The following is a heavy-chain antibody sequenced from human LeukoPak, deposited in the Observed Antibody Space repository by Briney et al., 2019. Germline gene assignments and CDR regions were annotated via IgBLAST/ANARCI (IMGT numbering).Heavy chain of an antibody. D-gene: IGHD2-21*02. Sequence: GGSLRLSCAASGFTFSSYAMSWVRQAPGKRLEWVSAISGSGGSTYYADSVKGRFTISRDNSKNTLYLQMNSLRAEDTAVYYCAKAGHRAYCGGDCYSPYFDYWGQGTLVTVSS. CDR3: AKAGHRAYCGGDCYSPYFDY. CDR2: ISGSGGST. J-gene: IGHJ4*02. V-gene: IGHV3-23*01. CDR1: GFTFSSYA.